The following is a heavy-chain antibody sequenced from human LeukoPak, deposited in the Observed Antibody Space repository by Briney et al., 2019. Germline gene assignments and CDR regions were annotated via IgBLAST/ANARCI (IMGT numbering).Heavy chain of an antibody. D-gene: IGHD5-18*01. CDR1: GYTFTGYY. CDR3: AREEVSGGYSYGREFDY. CDR2: INPNSGGT. Sequence: ASVKVSCKASGYTFTGYYMHWVRQAPGQGLEWMGWINPNSGGTNYAQKFQGRVTMTRDTSISTAYMELSRLRSDDTAVYYCAREEVSGGYSYGREFDYRGQGTLVTVSS. J-gene: IGHJ4*02. V-gene: IGHV1-2*02.